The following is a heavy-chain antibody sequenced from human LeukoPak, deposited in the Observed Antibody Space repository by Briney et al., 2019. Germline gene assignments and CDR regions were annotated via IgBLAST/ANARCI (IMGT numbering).Heavy chain of an antibody. CDR1: GFTFDDYA. CDR2: ISWNSGSI. Sequence: GRSLRLSCAASGFTFDDYAMHWVRQAPGKGLEWVSGISWNSGSIGYADSVKGRFTISRDNAKNSLYLQMNSLRAEDMALYYCAKDGGSGLDYSGQGTLVTVSS. D-gene: IGHD6-19*01. J-gene: IGHJ4*02. V-gene: IGHV3-9*03. CDR3: AKDGGSGLDY.